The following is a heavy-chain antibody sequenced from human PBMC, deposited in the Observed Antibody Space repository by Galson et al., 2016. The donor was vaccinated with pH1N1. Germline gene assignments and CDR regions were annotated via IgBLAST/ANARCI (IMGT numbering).Heavy chain of an antibody. CDR3: VKEVTSGSPLGYYFSYGLDV. CDR1: GFTFSDFV. Sequence: SLRLSCAASGFTFSDFVMHWVRQAPGRGLEWVALIWYEGSNKYYADSVKGRFTISRDNSKTTLYLQASSLRPEDTAIYYCVKEVTSGSPLGYYFSYGLDVWGQGTTVTVSS. D-gene: IGHD3-10*01. V-gene: IGHV3-33*03. CDR2: IWYEGSNK. J-gene: IGHJ6*02.